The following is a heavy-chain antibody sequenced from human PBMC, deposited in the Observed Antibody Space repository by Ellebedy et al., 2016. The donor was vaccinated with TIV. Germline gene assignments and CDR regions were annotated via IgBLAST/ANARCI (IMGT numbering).Heavy chain of an antibody. D-gene: IGHD2/OR15-2a*01. CDR1: GGSISGFY. V-gene: IGHV4-59*01. J-gene: IGHJ4*02. CDR2: MYFSGNS. Sequence: MPSETLSLTCTVSGGSISGFYWSWIRQSPQKGLEWISYMYFSGNSQYNPSLKSRATISVDMSKNQFSLKLDSVSAADTGVYFCASGRGLIDYWGRGLLVTVSS. CDR3: ASGRGLIDY.